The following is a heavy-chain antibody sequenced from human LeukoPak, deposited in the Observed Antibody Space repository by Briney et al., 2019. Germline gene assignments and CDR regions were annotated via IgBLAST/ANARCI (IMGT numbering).Heavy chain of an antibody. CDR1: GGSFSGYY. D-gene: IGHD2-8*01. CDR2: IYYSGST. J-gene: IGHJ5*02. CDR3: AREGCTNGVCSNWFDP. Sequence: SETLSLTCAVYGGSFSGYYWSWIRQPPGKGLEWIGYIYYSGSTNYNPSLKSRVTISVDTSKNQFSLKLSSVTAADTAVYYCAREGCTNGVCSNWFDPWGQGTLVTVSS. V-gene: IGHV4-59*12.